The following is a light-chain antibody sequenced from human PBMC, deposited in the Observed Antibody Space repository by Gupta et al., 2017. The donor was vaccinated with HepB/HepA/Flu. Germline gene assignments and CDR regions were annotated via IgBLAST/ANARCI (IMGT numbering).Light chain of an antibody. CDR2: DAS. V-gene: IGKV1-39*01. Sequence: IKLTQSQSSLSKSIGDRVTITCRASQTITTFLNWYQQKPGEAPRLLIYDASTLHAGVPSRFSGSGSETDFTLTINSLQPEDFATYYCQQSHSTPHTFGQGTKLEIK. J-gene: IGKJ2*01. CDR3: QQSHSTPHT. CDR1: QTITTF.